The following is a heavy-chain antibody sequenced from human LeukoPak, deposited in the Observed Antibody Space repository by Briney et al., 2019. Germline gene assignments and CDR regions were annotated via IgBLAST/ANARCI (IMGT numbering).Heavy chain of an antibody. D-gene: IGHD3-22*01. CDR1: GFTFSSYA. Sequence: GGSLRLSCAASGFTFSSYAMSWVRQAPGKGLEWVSYISSSGSTIYYADSVKGRFTISRDNAKNSLYLQMNSLRAEDTAVYYCARAFYDYYDSSGPTLDYWGQGTLVTVSS. CDR3: ARAFYDYYDSSGPTLDY. CDR2: ISSSGSTI. J-gene: IGHJ4*02. V-gene: IGHV3-48*03.